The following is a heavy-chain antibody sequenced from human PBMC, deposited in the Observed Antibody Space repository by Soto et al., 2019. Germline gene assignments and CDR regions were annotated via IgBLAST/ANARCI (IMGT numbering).Heavy chain of an antibody. CDR1: GGTFSSYA. Sequence: GALVKVSCKASGGTFSSYAISWVRQAPGQGLEWMGGIIPIFGTANHAQKFQGRVTITADESTSTAYMELSSLRSEDTAVYYCARSTNGYSSGWTAYYFDYWGQGTLVTVSS. J-gene: IGHJ4*02. CDR2: IIPIFGTA. D-gene: IGHD6-19*01. CDR3: ARSTNGYSSGWTAYYFDY. V-gene: IGHV1-69*13.